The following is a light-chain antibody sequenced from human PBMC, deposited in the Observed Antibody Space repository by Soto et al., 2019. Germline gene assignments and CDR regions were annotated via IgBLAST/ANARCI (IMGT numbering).Light chain of an antibody. CDR1: QSVSSY. CDR2: DAS. V-gene: IGKV3-11*01. Sequence: EIVLTQSPATLSLSPGERATLSCRASQSVSSYLAWYQQKPGQAPRRLIYDASNSATGIPARFSGSVSGTDFTLTISSLEPDDFAGYYCQQRSNWPPITFGKGTRLEIK. J-gene: IGKJ5*01. CDR3: QQRSNWPPIT.